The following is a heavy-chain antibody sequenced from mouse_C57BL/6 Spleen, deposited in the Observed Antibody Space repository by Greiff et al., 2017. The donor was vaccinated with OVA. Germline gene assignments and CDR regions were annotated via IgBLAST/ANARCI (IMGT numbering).Heavy chain of an antibody. CDR3: TRDRDGYYYFDY. CDR2: ISSGGDYI. D-gene: IGHD2-3*01. Sequence: DVHLVESGEGLVKPGGSLKLSCAASGFTFSSYAMSWVRQTPEKRLEWVAYISSGGDYIYYADTVKGRFTISRDNARNTLYLQMSSLKSEDTAMYYCTRDRDGYYYFDYWGQGTTLTVSS. V-gene: IGHV5-9-1*02. J-gene: IGHJ2*01. CDR1: GFTFSSYA.